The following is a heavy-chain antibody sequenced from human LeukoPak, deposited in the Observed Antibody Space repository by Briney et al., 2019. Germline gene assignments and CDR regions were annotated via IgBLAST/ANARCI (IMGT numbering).Heavy chain of an antibody. V-gene: IGHV3-23*01. CDR2: ISGSGGST. CDR3: AKVPAGVRGLFDP. CDR1: GFTVSRNY. J-gene: IGHJ5*02. Sequence: PGGSLRLSCAASGFTVSRNYMSWVRQAPGKGLEWVSAISGSGGSTYYADSVKGRFTISRDNSKNTLYLQMNSLRAEDTAVYYCAKVPAGVRGLFDPWGQGTLVTVSS. D-gene: IGHD3-10*01.